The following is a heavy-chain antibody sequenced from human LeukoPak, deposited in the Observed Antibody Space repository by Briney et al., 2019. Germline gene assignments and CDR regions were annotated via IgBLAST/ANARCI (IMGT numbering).Heavy chain of an antibody. CDR1: GFTFSSYA. CDR3: AKVKGYYYDSSGYFSPSDY. Sequence: GGSLRLSCAASGFTFSSYAMSWVRQAPGKGLEWVSAISGSGGSTYYADSVKGRFTISRDNSKNTLYLQMNSLRAEDTAVYYCAKVKGYYYDSSGYFSPSDYWGQGTLVTVSS. CDR2: ISGSGGST. V-gene: IGHV3-23*01. J-gene: IGHJ4*02. D-gene: IGHD3-22*01.